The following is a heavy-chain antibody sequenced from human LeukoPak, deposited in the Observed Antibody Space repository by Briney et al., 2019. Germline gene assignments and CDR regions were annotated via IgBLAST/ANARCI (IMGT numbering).Heavy chain of an antibody. J-gene: IGHJ4*02. D-gene: IGHD1-26*01. CDR1: GFTFRSYA. V-gene: IGHV3-23*01. Sequence: PGGSLRLSCAASGFTFRSYAMNWVRQAPGKGLEWVSTTSGSAGITDYADCVKGRFTVSRDNSKNTLFMQINSLRAEDTAVYYCASNSGSYGGYWGQGTLGTVSS. CDR3: ASNSGSYGGY. CDR2: TSGSAGIT.